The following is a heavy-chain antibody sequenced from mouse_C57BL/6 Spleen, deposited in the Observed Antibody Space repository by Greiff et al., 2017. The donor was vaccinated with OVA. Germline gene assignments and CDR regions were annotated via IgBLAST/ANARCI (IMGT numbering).Heavy chain of an antibody. D-gene: IGHD2-4*01. CDR1: GFTFSDYG. Sequence: EVQLQESGGGLVKPGGSLKLSCAASGFTFSDYGMHWVRQAPEKGLEWVAYISSGSSTIYYADTVKGRFTISRDTAKNTLFLQMTSLRSEDTAMYYCARDYYDYGAYAMDYWGQGTSVTVSS. CDR2: ISSGSSTI. J-gene: IGHJ4*01. CDR3: ARDYYDYGAYAMDY. V-gene: IGHV5-17*01.